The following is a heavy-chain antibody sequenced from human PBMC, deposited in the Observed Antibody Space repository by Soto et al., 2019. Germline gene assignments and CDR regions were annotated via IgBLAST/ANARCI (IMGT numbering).Heavy chain of an antibody. CDR3: TTIPPAHRSGNLDF. D-gene: IGHD3-22*01. Sequence: GSPRLSCAASGFTFSDAWMSWVRQAPGKGLERVGSFKSKTDGGTTDCTAPMKGRLTISRDDSKDTMYLKMNSLKTEDTAVYYCTTIPPAHRSGNLDFWGQGT. J-gene: IGHJ4*02. CDR1: GFTFSDAW. V-gene: IGHV3-15*01. CDR2: FKSKTDGGTT.